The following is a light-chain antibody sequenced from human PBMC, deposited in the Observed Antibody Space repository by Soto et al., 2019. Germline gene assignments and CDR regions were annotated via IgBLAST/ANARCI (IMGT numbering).Light chain of an antibody. J-gene: IGKJ3*01. CDR2: SAS. CDR3: QQSTGAPFT. Sequence: DIPMTQSPSSLSASVGDRVTITCRASQDISSNLAWYQRKPGEVPKLLIFSASTLHSGVPSRFSGSGSGTHFSLTISSLQPEDVATYYCQQSTGAPFTFGPGTKVDFK. V-gene: IGKV1-27*01. CDR1: QDISSN.